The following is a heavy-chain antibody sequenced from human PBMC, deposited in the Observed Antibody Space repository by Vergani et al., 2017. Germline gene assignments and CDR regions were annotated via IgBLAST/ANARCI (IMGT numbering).Heavy chain of an antibody. Sequence: EVQLVESGGGLVQPGRSLRLSCAASGFTFSSYSMNWVRQAPGKGLEWVSYISSSSSTIYYADSVKGRFTISRDNAKNSLYLQMNSLRAEDTAVYYCARSVAPAAIYIGDWFDPWGQGTLVTVSS. CDR3: ARSVAPAAIYIGDWFDP. CDR1: GFTFSSYS. D-gene: IGHD2-2*01. J-gene: IGHJ5*02. V-gene: IGHV3-48*01. CDR2: ISSSSSTI.